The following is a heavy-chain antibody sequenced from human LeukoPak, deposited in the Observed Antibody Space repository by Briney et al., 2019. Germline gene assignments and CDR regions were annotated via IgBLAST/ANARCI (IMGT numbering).Heavy chain of an antibody. CDR1: GFTFDDYG. CDR3: ARERGIAAAGTFSDY. D-gene: IGHD6-13*01. Sequence: GGSLRLSCAASGFTFDDYGMSWVRQAPGKGLEWVSGINWNGGSTGYADFVKGRFTISRDNAKNSLYLQMNSLRAEDTALYYCARERGIAAAGTFSDYWGQGTLVTVSS. V-gene: IGHV3-20*04. J-gene: IGHJ4*02. CDR2: INWNGGST.